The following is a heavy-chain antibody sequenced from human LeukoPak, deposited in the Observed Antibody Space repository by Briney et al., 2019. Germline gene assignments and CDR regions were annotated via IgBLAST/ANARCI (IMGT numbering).Heavy chain of an antibody. D-gene: IGHD3-22*01. V-gene: IGHV3-15*01. J-gene: IGHJ3*02. CDR3: TTGDYYDSSGYSQDAFDT. CDR2: IKSKTDGGTT. Sequence: GGSLRLSCAASGFTFSNAWMSWVRQAPGKGLEWVGRIKSKTDGGTTDYAAPVKGRFTISGDDSKNTLYLQMNSLKTEDTAVYYCTTGDYYDSSGYSQDAFDTWGQGTMVTVSS. CDR1: GFTFSNAW.